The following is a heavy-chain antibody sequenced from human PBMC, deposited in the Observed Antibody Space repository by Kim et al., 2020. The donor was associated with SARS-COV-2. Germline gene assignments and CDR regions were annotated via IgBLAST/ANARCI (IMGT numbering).Heavy chain of an antibody. CDR3: AKVGDYDSSGFYAFFHS. V-gene: IGHV3-74*01. J-gene: IGHJ4*02. D-gene: IGHD3-22*01. Sequence: VKGRFTISRDNAKNTLYLQMNGLRTEDTAVYYCAKVGDYDSSGFYAFFHSWGQGTRVTVSS.